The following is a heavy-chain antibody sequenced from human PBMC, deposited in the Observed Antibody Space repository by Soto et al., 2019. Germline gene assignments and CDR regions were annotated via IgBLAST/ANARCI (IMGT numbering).Heavy chain of an antibody. J-gene: IGHJ4*02. CDR2: IIPILGIA. V-gene: IGHV1-69*08. Sequence: QVQLVQSGAEVKKPGSSVKVSCKASGGTFSSYTISWVRQAHGQGLEWMGRIIPILGIANYAQKFQGRVTITADKSTSTAYMELSSLRSEDTAVYYCARDGTVAGTAHFDYWGQGTLVTVSS. D-gene: IGHD6-19*01. CDR1: GGTFSSYT. CDR3: ARDGTVAGTAHFDY.